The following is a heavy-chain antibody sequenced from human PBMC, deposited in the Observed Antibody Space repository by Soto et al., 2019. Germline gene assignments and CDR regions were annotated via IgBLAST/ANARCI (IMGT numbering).Heavy chain of an antibody. CDR3: ARGYSDCSGGNCYSGIWYFDY. CDR1: GFTFSTYD. V-gene: IGHV3-13*01. Sequence: EVQLVESGGGLVQPGGSLRLSCAASGFTFSTYDMHWVRQATGKGLEWVSAIGSSGDTYYPGSVKGRFTISRENAKNSLYLQMNSLRAEDTALYYCARGYSDCSGGNCYSGIWYFDYWGQGTLVTVSS. J-gene: IGHJ4*02. D-gene: IGHD2-15*01. CDR2: IGSSGDT.